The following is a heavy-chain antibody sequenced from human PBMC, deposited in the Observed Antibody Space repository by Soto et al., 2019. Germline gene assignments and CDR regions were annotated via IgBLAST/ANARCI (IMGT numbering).Heavy chain of an antibody. CDR1: GGSISSSSYY. CDR3: ARGRRWLQFARYYYYGMDV. CDR2: IYYSGST. V-gene: IGHV4-39*01. D-gene: IGHD5-12*01. J-gene: IGHJ6*02. Sequence: ETLSLTCTVSGGSISSSSYYWGWIRQPPGKGLEWIGSIYYSGSTYYNPSLKSRVTISVDTSKNQFSLKLSSVTAADTAVYYCARGRRWLQFARYYYYGMDVWGQGTTVTVSS.